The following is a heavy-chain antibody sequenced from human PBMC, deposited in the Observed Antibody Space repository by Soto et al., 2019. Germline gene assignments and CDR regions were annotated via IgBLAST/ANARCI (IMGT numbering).Heavy chain of an antibody. J-gene: IGHJ6*02. V-gene: IGHV4-34*01. CDR3: AANSGYDSMDV. D-gene: IGHD1-26*01. CDR2: INHSGST. Sequence: QVQLQQWGAGLLKPSETLSLTCAVYGGSFSGYYWSWIRQPPGKGREWIGEINHSGSTNYNPSLKSRVTISVDTSKNQFSLKLSSVTAADTAVYYCAANSGYDSMDVWGQGTTVTVSS. CDR1: GGSFSGYY.